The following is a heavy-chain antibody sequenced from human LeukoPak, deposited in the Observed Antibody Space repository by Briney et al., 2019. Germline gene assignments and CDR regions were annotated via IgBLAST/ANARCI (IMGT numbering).Heavy chain of an antibody. CDR3: ARGDVVYSNYYFDY. CDR2: IYISGST. V-gene: IGHV4-4*07. J-gene: IGHJ4*02. D-gene: IGHD4-4*01. CDR1: GGSISSHY. Sequence: PSETLSLTCTVSGGSISSHYWSWIRQPAGKGLEWIGRIYISGSTNYNPSLKSRVTMSVDTSKSQFSLKLSSVPAADAAVYYCARGDVVYSNYYFDYWGQGTLVTVSS.